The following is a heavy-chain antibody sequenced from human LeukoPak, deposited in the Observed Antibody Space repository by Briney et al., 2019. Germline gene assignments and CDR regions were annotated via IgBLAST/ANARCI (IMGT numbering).Heavy chain of an antibody. V-gene: IGHV4-59*01. J-gene: IGHJ5*02. CDR1: GGSISSYY. CDR2: IYYSGST. CDR3: ARHYGP. D-gene: IGHD3-16*01. Sequence: SETLSLTCTVSGGSISSYYWSWIRQPPGKGLEWIGHIYYSGSTNHNPSLRSRVTISGDTSKNQLSLKLSSVTAADTAVYYCARHYGPWGQGTLVTVSS.